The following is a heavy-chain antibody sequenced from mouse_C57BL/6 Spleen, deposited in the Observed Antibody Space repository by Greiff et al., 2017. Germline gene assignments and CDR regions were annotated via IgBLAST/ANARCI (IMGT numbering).Heavy chain of an antibody. J-gene: IGHJ3*01. V-gene: IGHV1-18*01. CDR3: ARAYYGSSAWFAY. Sequence: EVQRVESGPELVKPGASVKIPCKASGYTFTDYNMDWVKQSHGKSLEWIGDINPNHGGTIYNQKFKGKATLTVDKSSSTAYMELRSLTSEDTAVYYCARAYYGSSAWFAYWGQGTLVTVSA. D-gene: IGHD1-1*01. CDR1: GYTFTDYN. CDR2: INPNHGGT.